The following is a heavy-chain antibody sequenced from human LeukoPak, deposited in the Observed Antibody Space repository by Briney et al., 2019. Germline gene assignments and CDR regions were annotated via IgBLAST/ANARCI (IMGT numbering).Heavy chain of an antibody. CDR3: AREPTSGREPTSGRPLDY. Sequence: PSETLSLTCTVSGGSISGYVWSWIRQPAGKGLEWIGRVYSSGSNNYNPSLKSRVTMSLDTSKNHLSLNLSSVTAADTAVYYCAREPTSGREPTSGRPLDYWGQGTLVTVSS. J-gene: IGHJ4*02. CDR2: VYSSGSN. V-gene: IGHV4-4*07. D-gene: IGHD5-12*01. CDR1: GGSISGYV.